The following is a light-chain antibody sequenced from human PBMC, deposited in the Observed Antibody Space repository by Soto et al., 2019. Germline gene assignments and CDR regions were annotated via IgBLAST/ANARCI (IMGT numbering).Light chain of an antibody. V-gene: IGKV3-11*01. CDR3: QQYGNSRGT. Sequence: EIVLTQSPATLSLSPGERATLSCRASQNVANYLDWYQQKPGQAPRLLIYESSNRATGIAARFSGSGSGTDFTLTISGLEPEDFAVYYCQQYGNSRGTFGQGTKVDIK. CDR1: QNVANY. J-gene: IGKJ1*01. CDR2: ESS.